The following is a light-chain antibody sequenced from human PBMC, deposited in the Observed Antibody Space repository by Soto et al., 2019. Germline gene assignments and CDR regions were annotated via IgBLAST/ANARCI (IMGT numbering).Light chain of an antibody. CDR1: QSVNSDH. J-gene: IGKJ2*01. Sequence: VVLRQSPGTLSVSPGQRATLSCRASQSVNSDHLAWYQQKPGQAPRVLLYGTKSRATGIPDRFNSRGSGKLFTLIISKVEPDDSAVYYCQHFDGSEMSPMYTFGQGAKLEIK. CDR2: GTK. V-gene: IGKV3-20*01. CDR3: QHFDGSEMSPMYT.